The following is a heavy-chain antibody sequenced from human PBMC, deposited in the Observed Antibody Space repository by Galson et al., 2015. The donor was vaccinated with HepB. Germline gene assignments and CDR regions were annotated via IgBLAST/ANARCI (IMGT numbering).Heavy chain of an antibody. V-gene: IGHV1-3*01. D-gene: IGHD1-26*01. Sequence: SVKVSCKASGYTFTSYAMHWVRQAPGQRLEWMGWINAGNGNTKYSQKFQGRVTITRDTSASTAYMELSSLGSEDTAVYYCARGRVGATGDWFDPWGQGTLVTVSS. J-gene: IGHJ5*02. CDR3: ARGRVGATGDWFDP. CDR2: INAGNGNT. CDR1: GYTFTSYA.